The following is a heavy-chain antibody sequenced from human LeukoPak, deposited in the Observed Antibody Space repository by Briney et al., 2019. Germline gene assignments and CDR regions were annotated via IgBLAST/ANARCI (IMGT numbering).Heavy chain of an antibody. CDR3: ARDKWPKKYSSSWRGWFDP. Sequence: SVKVSCKASGYTFTSYGISWVRQAPGQGLEWMGGIIPIFGTANYAQKFQGRVTITADESTSTAYMELSSLRSEDTAVYYCARDKWPKKYSSSWRGWFDPWGQGTLVTVSS. D-gene: IGHD6-13*01. J-gene: IGHJ5*02. CDR1: GYTFTSYG. CDR2: IIPIFGTA. V-gene: IGHV1-69*13.